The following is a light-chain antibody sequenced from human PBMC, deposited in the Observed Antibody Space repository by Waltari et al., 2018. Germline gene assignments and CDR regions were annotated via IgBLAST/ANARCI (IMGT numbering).Light chain of an antibody. CDR1: SSNIGRDT. J-gene: IGLJ3*02. CDR3: ATWDDSLNGRV. V-gene: IGLV1-44*01. Sequence: GSSSNIGRDTVNWYQQVPGTAPKLLIYGNDQRPSGVPDRFSGSKPGTPASLASTGLQSEDEADYYCATWDDSLNGRVFGGGTKLTVL. CDR2: GND.